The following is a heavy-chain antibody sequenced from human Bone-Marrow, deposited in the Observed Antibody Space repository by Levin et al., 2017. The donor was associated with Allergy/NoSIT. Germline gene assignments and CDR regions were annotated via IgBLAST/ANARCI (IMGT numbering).Heavy chain of an antibody. J-gene: IGHJ6*02. CDR2: ISGSDYTT. D-gene: IGHD6-19*01. CDR1: GFMFSSSA. CDR3: ASDPVTGTYNYYYAMDV. Sequence: GESLKISCAASGFMFSSSAMSWVRQAPGKGLEWVSSISGSDYTTYYTDSVKGRLTISRDNSKNTIYLQMDSLRAEDTAIYYCASDPVTGTYNYYYAMDVWGQGTTVTVSS. V-gene: IGHV3-23*01.